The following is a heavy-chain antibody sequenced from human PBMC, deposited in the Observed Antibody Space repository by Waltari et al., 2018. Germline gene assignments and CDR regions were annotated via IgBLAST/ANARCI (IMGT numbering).Heavy chain of an antibody. CDR3: ATSTSRPYDFWSGYFVGFDY. J-gene: IGHJ4*02. CDR1: GGTFSSYA. V-gene: IGHV1-69*13. Sequence: QVQLVQSGAEVKKPGSSVKVSCKASGGTFSSYAISWVRQAPGQGLEWMGGIIPIFGTANYAQKFQGRVTITADESTSTAYMELSSLRSEDTAVYYCATSTSRPYDFWSGYFVGFDYWGQGTLVTVSS. D-gene: IGHD3-3*01. CDR2: IIPIFGTA.